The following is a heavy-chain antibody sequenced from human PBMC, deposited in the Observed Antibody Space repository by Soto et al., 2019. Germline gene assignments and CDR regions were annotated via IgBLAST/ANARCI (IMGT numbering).Heavy chain of an antibody. J-gene: IGHJ4*02. V-gene: IGHV3-7*01. Sequence: EVQLVESGGGLVQPGGSQRLSCAASGFTFSNYWMSWVRQAPGKGLEWVANIKQDGTEKNYVDSVRGRFTISRDNAKHSLDLQMNSLTAEDTAVYYCASVAIWGQGTLVTVSS. D-gene: IGHD5-12*01. CDR2: IKQDGTEK. CDR3: ASVAI. CDR1: GFTFSNYW.